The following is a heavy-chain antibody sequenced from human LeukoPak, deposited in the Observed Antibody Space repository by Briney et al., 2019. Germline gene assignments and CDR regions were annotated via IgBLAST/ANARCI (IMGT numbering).Heavy chain of an antibody. Sequence: SQTLSLTCAISGDSVSSNSAAWNWIRPSPSRALEWLGRTYYRSKWYNDYAVSVKSRITINPDTSKNQFSLQLNSVTPEDTAVYYCARGGIAVAANWFDPWGQGTLVTVSS. CDR2: TYYRSKWYN. J-gene: IGHJ5*02. D-gene: IGHD6-19*01. CDR1: GDSVSSNSAA. V-gene: IGHV6-1*01. CDR3: ARGGIAVAANWFDP.